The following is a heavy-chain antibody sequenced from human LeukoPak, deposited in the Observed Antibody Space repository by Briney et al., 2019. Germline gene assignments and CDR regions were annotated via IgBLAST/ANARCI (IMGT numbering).Heavy chain of an antibody. CDR3: ARKVIAAAGDSWFDP. J-gene: IGHJ5*02. Sequence: SVKVSCKASGGTFSSYAISWVRQAPGQGLEWMGGIIPIFGTANYAQKFQGRVTITADESTSTAYMELRSLRSDDTAVYYCARKVIAAAGDSWFDPWGQGTLVTVSS. V-gene: IGHV1-69*13. CDR1: GGTFSSYA. D-gene: IGHD6-13*01. CDR2: IIPIFGTA.